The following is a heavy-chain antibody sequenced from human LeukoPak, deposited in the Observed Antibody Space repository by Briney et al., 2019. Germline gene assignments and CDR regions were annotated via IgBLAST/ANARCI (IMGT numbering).Heavy chain of an antibody. Sequence: SETLSLTCTVSGGSISSSSYYWGWIRQPPGKGLEWIGSIYYSGSPYYNPSLKSRVTISVGTSKNQFSLKLSSVTAADTAVYFCARGVVSTIFFDFWGQGTLVIVSS. CDR3: ARGVVSTIFFDF. J-gene: IGHJ4*02. D-gene: IGHD5/OR15-5a*01. CDR1: GGSISSSSYY. V-gene: IGHV4-39*07. CDR2: IYYSGSP.